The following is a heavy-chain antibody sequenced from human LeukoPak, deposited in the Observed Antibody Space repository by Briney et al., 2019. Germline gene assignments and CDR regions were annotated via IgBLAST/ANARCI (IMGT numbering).Heavy chain of an antibody. CDR1: GFTFSSYG. Sequence: GGSLRLSCAASGFTFSSYGMHWVRQAPGKGLEWVSYITNSGTTIYYADSVKGRFTISRDNAKNSLYLQMNSLRAEDTAVYYCARDGHYDILTGYFQDWGQGTLVTVSS. D-gene: IGHD3-9*01. V-gene: IGHV3-48*04. J-gene: IGHJ1*01. CDR3: ARDGHYDILTGYFQD. CDR2: ITNSGTTI.